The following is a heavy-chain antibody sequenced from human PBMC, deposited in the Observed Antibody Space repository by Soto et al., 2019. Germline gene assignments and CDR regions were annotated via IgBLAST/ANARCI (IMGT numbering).Heavy chain of an antibody. CDR2: MNPNSGNT. V-gene: IGHV1-8*01. J-gene: IGHJ6*02. CDR3: ARASPLTIFGVVTLYYYYGMDV. CDR1: GYTFTSYD. Sequence: ASVKVSCKASGYTFTSYDINWVRQATGQGLEWMGWMNPNSGNTGYAQKFQGRVTMTRNTSISTAYMELRSLRSEDTAVYYCARASPLTIFGVVTLYYYYGMDVWGQGTTGTVS. D-gene: IGHD3-3*01.